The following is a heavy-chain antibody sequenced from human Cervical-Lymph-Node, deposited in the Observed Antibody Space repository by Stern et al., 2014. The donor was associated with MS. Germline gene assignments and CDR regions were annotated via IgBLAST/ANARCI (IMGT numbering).Heavy chain of an antibody. CDR2: IIPILGLA. D-gene: IGHD2-15*01. V-gene: IGHV1-69*04. Sequence: QVQLVQSGAEVKKPGSSMNVSCKTSGGTFSSSYAITWMRQAPGQGLEGMGRIIPILGLANYAQKFQGRVVITADKSTSTTYMELSSLTSEDTAVYYCARGVVSNRAAATLHNLFDPWGQGTLVTVSS. CDR1: GGTFSSSYA. J-gene: IGHJ5*02. CDR3: ARGVVSNRAAATLHNLFDP.